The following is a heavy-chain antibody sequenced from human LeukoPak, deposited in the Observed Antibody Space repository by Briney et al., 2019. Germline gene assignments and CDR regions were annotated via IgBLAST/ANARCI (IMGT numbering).Heavy chain of an antibody. CDR2: IYKIGTT. CDR3: VIGVGWQPDY. J-gene: IGHJ4*02. Sequence: PSETLSLTCTVFGDSVTGYYLNWVRQPPGKGLEWIGHIYKIGTTNYNPSLKSRLTISADTSKNQFSLKLRSVTAADTAVYYCVIGVGWQPDYSGQGALVTVFS. CDR1: GDSVTGYY. D-gene: IGHD2-15*01. V-gene: IGHV4-59*02.